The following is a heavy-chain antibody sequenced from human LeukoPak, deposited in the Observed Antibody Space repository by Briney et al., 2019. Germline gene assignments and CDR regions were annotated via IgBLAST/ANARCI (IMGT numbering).Heavy chain of an antibody. D-gene: IGHD3-22*01. CDR3: ARGNGYYYH. J-gene: IGHJ4*02. CDR2: IYSDGTT. V-gene: IGHV3-66*01. Sequence: GGSLRLSCTASGFTVSSNYMSWIRQAPGKGLEWVSVIYSDGTTYYADSVRGRFTISRDNSKNTLYLQMNSLRAEDTAVYYCARGNGYYYHWGQGTLVTVSS. CDR1: GFTVSSNY.